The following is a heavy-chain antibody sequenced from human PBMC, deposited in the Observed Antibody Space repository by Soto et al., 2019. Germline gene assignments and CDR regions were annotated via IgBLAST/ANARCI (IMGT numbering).Heavy chain of an antibody. J-gene: IGHJ6*02. CDR2: IYNSGS. Sequence: SETLSLTCTVSGASISGHFWSWIRQPPGKGLEWIAYIYNSGSSYNPSLKSRVTISVDTSKNQLSLKLSSVIAADSAVYYCAINADVWGQGTTVT. CDR1: GASISGHF. V-gene: IGHV4-59*08. CDR3: AINADV.